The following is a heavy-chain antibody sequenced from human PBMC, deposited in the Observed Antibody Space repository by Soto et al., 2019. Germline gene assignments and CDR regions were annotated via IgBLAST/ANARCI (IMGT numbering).Heavy chain of an antibody. CDR3: ARDKAVAGINDAFDI. Sequence: ASVKVSCKASGYTFTSYYMHWVRQAPGQGLEWMGMINPSGGSTSYAQKLQGRVTMTTDTSTSTAYMELRSLRSDDTAVYYCARDKAVAGINDAFDIWGQGTMVTVSS. CDR1: GYTFTSYY. CDR2: INPSGGST. D-gene: IGHD6-19*01. J-gene: IGHJ3*02. V-gene: IGHV1-46*01.